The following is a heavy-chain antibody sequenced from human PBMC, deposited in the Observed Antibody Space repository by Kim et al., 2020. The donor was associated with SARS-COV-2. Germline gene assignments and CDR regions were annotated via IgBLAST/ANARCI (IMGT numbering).Heavy chain of an antibody. D-gene: IGHD3-9*01. V-gene: IGHV3-48*02. CDR1: GFTFSSYS. J-gene: IGHJ4*02. CDR2: ISSSSTI. CDR3: ARRSEYDILTGYYSLDY. Sequence: GGSLRLSCAASGFTFSSYSMNWVRQAPGKGLEWVSYISSSSTIYYADSVKGRFTISRDNAKNSLYLQMNSLRDEDTAVYYCARRSEYDILTGYYSLDYWGQGTLVTVSS.